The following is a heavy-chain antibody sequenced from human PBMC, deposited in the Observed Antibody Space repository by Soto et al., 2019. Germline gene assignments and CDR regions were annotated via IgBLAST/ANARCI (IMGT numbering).Heavy chain of an antibody. J-gene: IGHJ4*02. D-gene: IGHD1-26*01. V-gene: IGHV1-2*02. CDR3: ARGVGSGSYSAAPIDY. CDR1: GYTFTGYY. Sequence: ASVKVSCKASGYTFTGYYMHWVRQAPGQGLEWMGWINTNSGGTNYSQKFQGRVTITRDTSASTAFMELSSLRSEDTAVYYCARGVGSGSYSAAPIDYWGQGTLVTVSS. CDR2: INTNSGGT.